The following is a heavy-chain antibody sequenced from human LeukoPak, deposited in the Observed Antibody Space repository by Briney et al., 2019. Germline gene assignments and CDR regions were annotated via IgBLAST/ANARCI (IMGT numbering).Heavy chain of an antibody. CDR3: AMGQWLVPFDY. V-gene: IGHV3-30-3*01. CDR2: ISYDGSNK. D-gene: IGHD6-19*01. Sequence: PGRSLRLSCAASGFTFSSYAMHWVRQAPGKGLEWVAVISYDGSNKYYADSVKGRFTISRDNSKNTLYLQMNSLRAEDTAVYYCAMGQWLVPFDYWGQGTLVTVSS. CDR1: GFTFSSYA. J-gene: IGHJ4*02.